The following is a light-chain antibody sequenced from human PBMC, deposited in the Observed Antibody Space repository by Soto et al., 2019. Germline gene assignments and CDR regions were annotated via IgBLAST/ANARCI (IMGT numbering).Light chain of an antibody. CDR1: SSNIGSHT. CDR2: SNT. J-gene: IGLJ2*01. CDR3: AAWDDSLSGVV. Sequence: QSVLTQPPSASGTPGQTIAISCSGGSSNIGSHTVNWYQQLPGTAPRLLIYSNTQRPSGVPDRFSGSKSGTSASLAISGLQSEYEGDYYCAAWDDSLSGVVFGGGTTVTVL. V-gene: IGLV1-44*01.